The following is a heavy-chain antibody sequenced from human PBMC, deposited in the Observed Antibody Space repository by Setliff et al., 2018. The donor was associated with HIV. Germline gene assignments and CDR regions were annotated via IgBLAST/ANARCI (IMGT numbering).Heavy chain of an antibody. J-gene: IGHJ6*03. CDR2: IHHSGIT. CDR3: ARATPFVVVPAAPNYYYYMDV. V-gene: IGHV4-34*01. CDR1: GGSFSGYY. D-gene: IGHD2-2*01. Sequence: PSETLSLTCAVYGGSFSGYYWGWIRQPPGKGLEWIGEIHHSGITNYNPSLKSRVTISIDTSKNQFSLKLSSVTDADTAVYSCARATPFVVVPAAPNYYYYMDVWGKGTTVTVSS.